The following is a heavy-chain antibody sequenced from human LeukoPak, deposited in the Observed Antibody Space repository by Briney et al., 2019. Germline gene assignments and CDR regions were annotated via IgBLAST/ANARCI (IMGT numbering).Heavy chain of an antibody. D-gene: IGHD1-26*01. CDR1: GGSFSGYY. V-gene: IGHV4-34*01. Sequence: SETLPLTCAVYGGSFSGYYWSWIRQPPGKGLEWIGEINHSGSTNYNPSLKSRVTISVDTSKNQFSLKLSSVTAADTAVYYCARLGSYGSRDYWGQGTLVTVSS. CDR3: ARLGSYGSRDY. CDR2: INHSGST. J-gene: IGHJ4*02.